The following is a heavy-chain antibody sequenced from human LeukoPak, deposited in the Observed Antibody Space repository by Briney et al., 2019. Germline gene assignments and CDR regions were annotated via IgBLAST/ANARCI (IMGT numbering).Heavy chain of an antibody. D-gene: IGHD2-2*01. CDR1: GGTFSRYA. J-gene: IGHJ3*02. Sequence: ASVKVSCKASGGTFSRYAINCVRQAPGHGLEWMGRIIPILGIANYAQKFQGRVTITADKSTSTAYMELSSLRSEDTSVYYCARSRYCSSSSCYKGDAFDIWGQGTMVTVSS. V-gene: IGHV1-69*04. CDR3: ARSRYCSSSSCYKGDAFDI. CDR2: IIPILGIA.